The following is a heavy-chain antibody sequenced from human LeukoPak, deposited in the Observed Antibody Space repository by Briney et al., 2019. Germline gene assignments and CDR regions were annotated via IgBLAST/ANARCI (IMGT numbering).Heavy chain of an antibody. D-gene: IGHD4-17*01. CDR1: GGSISSYY. CDR2: IFYSGTT. CDR3: ARASHDYGDYSHFDY. Sequence: SETLSLTCTVSGGSISSYYWSWIRQPPGKGLEWIGFIFYSGTTNYNPSLKSRVTISVDKSKNQFSLKLSSVTAADTAVYYCARASHDYGDYSHFDYWGQGTLVTVSS. V-gene: IGHV4-59*12. J-gene: IGHJ4*02.